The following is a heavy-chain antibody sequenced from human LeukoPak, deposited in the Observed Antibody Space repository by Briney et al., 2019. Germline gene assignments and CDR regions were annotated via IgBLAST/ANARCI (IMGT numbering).Heavy chain of an antibody. J-gene: IGHJ4*02. CDR2: ISGIGGTI. Sequence: GSLRLSCAASGFTFNAFFMGWIRQAPGEGLEWVSYISGIGGTIFYADSVRGRFTISRDNAKNSLYLQMSSLRAEDTAVYCCVRDDPSEDLSLWGQGTLVTVSS. CDR1: GFTFNAFF. D-gene: IGHD3-16*02. V-gene: IGHV3-11*01. CDR3: VRDDPSEDLSL.